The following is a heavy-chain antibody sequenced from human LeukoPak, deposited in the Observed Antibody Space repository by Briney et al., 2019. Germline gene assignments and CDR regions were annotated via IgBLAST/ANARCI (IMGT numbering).Heavy chain of an antibody. D-gene: IGHD6-19*01. CDR3: ARDAYSSGWHRGFDP. Sequence: GGSLRLSCAASGFTFSSYAMHWVRQAPGKGLEWVAVISYDGSNKYYADSVKGRFTVSGDDAKNSLYLQMNSLRAEDTALYYCARDAYSSGWHRGFDPWGQGTLVTVSS. V-gene: IGHV3-30-3*01. CDR2: ISYDGSNK. J-gene: IGHJ5*02. CDR1: GFTFSSYA.